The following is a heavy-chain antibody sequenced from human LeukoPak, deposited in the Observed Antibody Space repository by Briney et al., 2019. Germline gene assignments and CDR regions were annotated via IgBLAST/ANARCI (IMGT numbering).Heavy chain of an antibody. J-gene: IGHJ5*02. Sequence: SETLSLTCTVSGGSISGYFWSWFRQPPGKGLDWIGDLYYTGSANYNPSLKSRVTISVDTSKNQFSLKLRSVSAADAAVYYCARGSPPDLWGQGTLVIVSS. CDR3: ARGSPPDL. V-gene: IGHV4-59*01. CDR2: LYYTGSA. CDR1: GGSISGYF.